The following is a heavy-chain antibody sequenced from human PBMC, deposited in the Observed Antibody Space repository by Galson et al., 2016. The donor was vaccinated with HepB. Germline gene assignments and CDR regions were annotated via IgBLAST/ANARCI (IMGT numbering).Heavy chain of an antibody. D-gene: IGHD6-25*01. CDR3: AREGSGPRDFDY. J-gene: IGHJ4*02. CDR1: GFTFSSHD. V-gene: IGHV3-21*01. CDR2: ISSSSAYI. Sequence: SLRLSCAASGFTFSSHDMNWVRQAPGKGLEWVSSISSSSAYIYYADSVKGRFTISRDNAKNSLYLQMNSLRAEDTAVYYCAREGSGPRDFDYWGQGTLVTVSS.